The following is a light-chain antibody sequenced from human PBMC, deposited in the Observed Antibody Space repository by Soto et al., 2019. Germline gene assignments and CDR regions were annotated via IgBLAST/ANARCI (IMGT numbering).Light chain of an antibody. CDR1: SSNIGSNS. CDR2: ITS. Sequence: QSALTQSPSASGTPGQSVTISCSGSSSNIGSNSVSWYQQVPGTAPKLLIYITSHRSSGVPDRFSGSKSGTSASLAISGLQSEDEAEYFCAAWDDSLSAVVFGGGTKVTVL. CDR3: AAWDDSLSAVV. V-gene: IGLV1-44*01. J-gene: IGLJ2*01.